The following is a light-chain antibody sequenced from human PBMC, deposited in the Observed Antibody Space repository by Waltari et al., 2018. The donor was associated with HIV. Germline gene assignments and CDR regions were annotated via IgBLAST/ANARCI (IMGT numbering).Light chain of an antibody. CDR2: DAS. V-gene: IGKV3-11*01. CDR3: QQRHHGPPLT. J-gene: IGKJ4*01. CDR1: QSVSVY. Sequence: EVVLTQSPATLSLSPGERATLSCRASQSVSVYLAWYQQKPGQAPRLLIYDASNRAAGIPDRFSGSGSGTDFTLTISSLEPEEFAVYYCQQRHHGPPLTFGGGTKVEIK.